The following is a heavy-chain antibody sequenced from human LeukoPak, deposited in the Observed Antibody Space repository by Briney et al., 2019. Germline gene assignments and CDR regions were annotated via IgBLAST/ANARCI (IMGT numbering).Heavy chain of an antibody. CDR1: GFTFSTSW. J-gene: IGHJ4*02. D-gene: IGHD6-19*01. CDR3: ARTSTAVAGADY. CDR2: IKRDGSET. V-gene: IGHV3-7*01. Sequence: PGGSLRLSCGASGFTFSTSWMSWVRQAPGKGLEGVANIKRDGSETHYVDAVKGRFTISRENTKKSLYLQMDSLRAEDTAVYFCARTSTAVAGADYSGQGTLVTVSS.